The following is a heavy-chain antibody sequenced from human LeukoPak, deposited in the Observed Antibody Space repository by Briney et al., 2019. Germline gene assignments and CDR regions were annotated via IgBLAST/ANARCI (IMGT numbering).Heavy chain of an antibody. Sequence: PSETLSLTCTVSGGSISSGDYYWSWIRQHPGKGLEWIGYIYCSGDTYYNPSLRSRITTSADTSKNQFSLKLSSVTAADTAVYYCARHPAGGGYFDYWGQGTLVTVSS. CDR1: GGSISSGDYY. D-gene: IGHD3-16*01. J-gene: IGHJ4*02. V-gene: IGHV4-31*03. CDR2: IYCSGDT. CDR3: ARHPAGGGYFDY.